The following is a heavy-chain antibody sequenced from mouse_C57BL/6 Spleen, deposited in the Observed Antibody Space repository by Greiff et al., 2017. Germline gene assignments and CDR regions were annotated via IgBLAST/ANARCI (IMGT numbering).Heavy chain of an antibody. CDR2: IDPSDSYT. Sequence: QVQLQQPGAELVKPGASVKLSCKASGYTFTSYWMQWVKQRPGQGLEWIGEIDPSDSYTNYNQKFKGKATLTVDTSSSTAYMQLSSLTSEDSAVYYCARPLAYSNYAMDYWGQGTSVTVSS. CDR1: GYTFTSYW. J-gene: IGHJ4*01. CDR3: ARPLAYSNYAMDY. D-gene: IGHD2-5*01. V-gene: IGHV1-50*01.